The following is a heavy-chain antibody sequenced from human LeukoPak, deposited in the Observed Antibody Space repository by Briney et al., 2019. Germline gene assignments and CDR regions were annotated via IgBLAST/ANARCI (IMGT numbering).Heavy chain of an antibody. Sequence: SETLSLTCTVSGDSISGYYWNWIRQPAGKGLEWIGRMYTSGSTNYNPSLQSRVIMSVDTSKNQFSLDLNSVTAADTAVYYCARGRAYYASSGYFNYWGQGILVTVSS. D-gene: IGHD3-22*01. CDR3: ARGRAYYASSGYFNY. V-gene: IGHV4-4*07. J-gene: IGHJ4*02. CDR1: GDSISGYY. CDR2: MYTSGST.